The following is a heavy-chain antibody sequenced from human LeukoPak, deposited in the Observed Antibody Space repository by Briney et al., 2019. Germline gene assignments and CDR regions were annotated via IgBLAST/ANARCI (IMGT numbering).Heavy chain of an antibody. CDR2: LYYSGST. CDR1: GGSISSSRYY. J-gene: IGHJ5*02. CDR3: ARHEGFYDEVVVPGWFDP. D-gene: IGHD2-2*01. Sequence: PSETLSLTCTVSGGSISSSRYYWGWIRQPPGKGLEWIGRLYYSGSTYYNPSLKSRVTISVDTSKNQFSLKLTSVTAADTAVYYCARHEGFYDEVVVPGWFDPWGQGTLVTVSS. V-gene: IGHV4-39*01.